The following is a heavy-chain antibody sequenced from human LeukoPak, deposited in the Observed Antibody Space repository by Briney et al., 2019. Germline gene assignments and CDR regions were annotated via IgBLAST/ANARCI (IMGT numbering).Heavy chain of an antibody. V-gene: IGHV3-48*03. CDR2: ISGSGSTI. Sequence: GGSLRLSCAASGFTFSSYEMNWVRRAPGKGLEWVSDISGSGSTIYFADSVKGRFTISRDNAKNSLYLQMNSLRDEDTAVYYCARLEYYYVSGNYYKLFDCWGQETLVTVCS. CDR3: ARLEYYYVSGNYYKLFDC. J-gene: IGHJ4*02. D-gene: IGHD3-10*01. CDR1: GFTFSSYE.